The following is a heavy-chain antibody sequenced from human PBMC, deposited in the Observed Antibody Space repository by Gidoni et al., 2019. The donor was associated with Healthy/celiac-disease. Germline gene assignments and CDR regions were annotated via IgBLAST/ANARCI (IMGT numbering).Heavy chain of an antibody. J-gene: IGHJ4*02. V-gene: IGHV4-61*02. CDR2: IYTSGST. CDR1: GGSISSGSYY. D-gene: IGHD6-6*01. Sequence: QVQLQESGPGLVKPSQTLSLTCTVSGGSISSGSYYWSWIRQPAGKGLEWIGRIYTSGSTNYNPSLKSRVTISVDTSKNQFSLKLSSVTAADTAVYYCARAPHSSSPIDYWGQGTLVTVSS. CDR3: ARAPHSSSPIDY.